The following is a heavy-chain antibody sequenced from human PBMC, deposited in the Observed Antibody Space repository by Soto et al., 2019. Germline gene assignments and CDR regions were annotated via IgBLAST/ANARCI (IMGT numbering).Heavy chain of an antibody. J-gene: IGHJ4*02. V-gene: IGHV3-74*01. CDR3: SCGGTSPTSGGLFYN. Sequence: EVQLVESGGGLVQPGGSLRLSCAGSGFTFSGYWMHWVRQAPGKGPVWVSRLNPNGTFTTNADSVKGRFTISRDNAKNTVYPVLISLRGVGTAVDYFSCGGTSPTSGGLFYNWGQGTLVTVSS. CDR1: GFTFSGYW. CDR2: LNPNGTFT. D-gene: IGHD3-10*01.